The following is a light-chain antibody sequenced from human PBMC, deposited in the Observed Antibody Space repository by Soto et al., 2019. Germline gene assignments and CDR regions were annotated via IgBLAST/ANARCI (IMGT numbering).Light chain of an antibody. V-gene: IGKV1-5*01. CDR1: QSIIRW. J-gene: IGKJ1*01. Sequence: IQLTQSPSPLSASVGDRVTITSRASQSIIRWLAWYQQKQGKAPKIXIYDASSLESGVPSRFSGSGSGTECTLTISSLQPDDVATYYCQQYNSYSWTFGQGTKVDI. CDR2: DAS. CDR3: QQYNSYSWT.